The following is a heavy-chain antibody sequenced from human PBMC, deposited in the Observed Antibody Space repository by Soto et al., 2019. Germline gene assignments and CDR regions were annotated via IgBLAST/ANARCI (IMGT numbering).Heavy chain of an antibody. CDR2: ISYDGSNK. CDR3: AKVPILNWNYNYYYGMDV. CDR1: GFTFSSYG. V-gene: IGHV3-30*18. J-gene: IGHJ6*02. Sequence: GGSLSLSCATSGFTFSSYGMHWVRQAPGKGLEWVAVISYDGSNKYYADSVKGRFTISRDNSKNTLYLQMNSLRAEDTAVYYCAKVPILNWNYNYYYGMDVWGQGTTVTVSS. D-gene: IGHD1-1*01.